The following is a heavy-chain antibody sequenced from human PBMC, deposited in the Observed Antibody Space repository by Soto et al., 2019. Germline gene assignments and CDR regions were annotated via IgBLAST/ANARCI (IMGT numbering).Heavy chain of an antibody. CDR1: GYSISTGFN. CDR3: ARDWGTGVYKLDS. J-gene: IGHJ4*02. V-gene: IGHV4-38-2*02. CDR2: IYHSGST. D-gene: IGHD3-16*01. Sequence: SETLSLTCAVSGYSISTGFNWAWIRQPPGKGLEWIGSIYHSGSTYYNLSLKSRVTISSDASKNQISLKLSSVTAADTALYYCARDWGTGVYKLDSWGQGTLVTVS.